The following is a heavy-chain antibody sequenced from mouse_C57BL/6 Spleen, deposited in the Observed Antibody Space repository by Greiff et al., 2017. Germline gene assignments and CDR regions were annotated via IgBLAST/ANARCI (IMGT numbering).Heavy chain of an antibody. Sequence: QVQLQQPGAELVKPGASVKLSCKASGYTFTSYWMQWVKQRPGQGLEWIGEIDPSDSYTNYNQKFKGKATLTVDTSSSTAYRQLSSRTSEDSAVYYCARRKGKGDAMDYWGQGTSVTVSS. J-gene: IGHJ4*01. V-gene: IGHV1-50*01. CDR3: ARRKGKGDAMDY. D-gene: IGHD2-1*01. CDR2: IDPSDSYT. CDR1: GYTFTSYW.